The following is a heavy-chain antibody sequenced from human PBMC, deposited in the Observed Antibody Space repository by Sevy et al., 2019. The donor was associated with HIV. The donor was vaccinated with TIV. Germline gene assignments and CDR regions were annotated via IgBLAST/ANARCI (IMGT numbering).Heavy chain of an antibody. V-gene: IGHV1-2*02. Sequence: ASVKVSCKTSGYTFAAYYIHWVRQAPGQGPEWLGWIYPNGGDTPFAQKFQGRVTVTMSTSINTVYMELNRLRSDDTAVYYCARGKREEWLLYLDNWGQGTLVTVSS. J-gene: IGHJ4*02. CDR3: ARGKREEWLLYLDN. D-gene: IGHD3-3*01. CDR1: GYTFAAYY. CDR2: IYPNGGDT.